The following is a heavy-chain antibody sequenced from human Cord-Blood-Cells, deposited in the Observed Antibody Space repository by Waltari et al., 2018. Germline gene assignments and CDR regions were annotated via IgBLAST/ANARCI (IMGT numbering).Heavy chain of an antibody. V-gene: IGHV4-34*01. CDR2: INHRGST. D-gene: IGHD3-9*01. Sequence: QVQLQQWGAGLLTPSETLSLTCAVYGGSFSGYYWSWIRQPPGKGLEWSGEINHRGSTNDNPSLKIRVTISVDTSKNQFSLKLSSVTAADTAVYYCARRDYDILTGYDYWGQGTLVTVSS. CDR1: GGSFSGYY. CDR3: ARRDYDILTGYDY. J-gene: IGHJ4*02.